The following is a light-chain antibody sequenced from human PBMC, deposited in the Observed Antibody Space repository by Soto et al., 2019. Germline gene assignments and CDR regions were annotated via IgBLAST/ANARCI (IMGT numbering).Light chain of an antibody. CDR2: KAS. Sequence: DIQMTKSPSSLSASVGDRVTITCRASQTISSWLAWYQQKPGKAPKLLIYKASTLKSGVPSRFSGSGSGTEFTLTISSLQPDDFATYYCPHYNSYSEAFGHGTKVYIK. CDR1: QTISSW. CDR3: PHYNSYSEA. V-gene: IGKV1-5*03. J-gene: IGKJ1*01.